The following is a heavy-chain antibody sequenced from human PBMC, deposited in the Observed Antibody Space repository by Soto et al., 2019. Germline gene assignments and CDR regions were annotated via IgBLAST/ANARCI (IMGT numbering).Heavy chain of an antibody. CDR2: TYYRTRWYY. V-gene: IGHV6-1*01. CDR1: GDSVSSNSAA. J-gene: IGHJ6*03. D-gene: IGHD1-7*01. Sequence: QVQLQESGPGLMKPSQTLSLTCVISGDSVSSNSAAWNWIRQSTSRGLEWLGRTYYRTRWYYDYARSVRSPITVNPVTSKSQFSLQLTSVTPEDTAVYYCAGTTSHYWYYMDVWGKGTTVTVSS. CDR3: AGTTSHYWYYMDV.